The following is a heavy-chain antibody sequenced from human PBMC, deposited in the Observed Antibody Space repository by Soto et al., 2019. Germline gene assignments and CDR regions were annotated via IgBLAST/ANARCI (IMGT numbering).Heavy chain of an antibody. CDR2: IGTAGDT. V-gene: IGHV3-13*04. J-gene: IGHJ3*02. D-gene: IGHD3-9*01. CDR1: GFTFSTYW. Sequence: GSLRLSCAASGFTFSTYWMSWVRQATGKGLEWVSAIGTAGDTYYPGSVKGRFTISRENAKNSLYLQMNSLRAGDTAVYYCARAAGRFYDILTGYPDAFDIWGQGTMVTVSS. CDR3: ARAAGRFYDILTGYPDAFDI.